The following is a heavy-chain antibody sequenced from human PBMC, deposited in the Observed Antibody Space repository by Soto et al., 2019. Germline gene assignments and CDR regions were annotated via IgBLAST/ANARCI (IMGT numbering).Heavy chain of an antibody. D-gene: IGHD4-4*01. V-gene: IGHV3-30*03. CDR2: ISYDGIDE. CDR3: ARDQAEMATVSLGY. Sequence: QVQLVESGGGVVQPERSLRLSCAASGFIFTSYGIHWVRQAPGMGLEWVAVISYDGIDENYADSVKGRFTISRDNSKNTLYLQMNSLRAEDTAVYYCARDQAEMATVSLGYWGQGTLVTVSS. CDR1: GFIFTSYG. J-gene: IGHJ4*02.